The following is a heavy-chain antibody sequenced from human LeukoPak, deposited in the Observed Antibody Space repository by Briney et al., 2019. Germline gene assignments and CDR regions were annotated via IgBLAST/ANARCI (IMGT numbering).Heavy chain of an antibody. CDR3: ARDRQCVAETPFFDY. CDR2: INPSGGST. D-gene: IGHD6-19*01. CDR1: GYTFTSYY. V-gene: IGHV1-46*01. Sequence: ASVKVSCKASGYTFTSYYMHWVRQAPGQGLEWMGIINPSGGSTSYAQKFQGRVTMTRDTSTSTVYMGLSSLRSEDTAVYYCARDRQCVAETPFFDYWGQGILVTVSS. J-gene: IGHJ4*02.